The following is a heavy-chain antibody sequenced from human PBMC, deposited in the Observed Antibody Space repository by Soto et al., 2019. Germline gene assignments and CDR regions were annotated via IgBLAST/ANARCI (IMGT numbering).Heavy chain of an antibody. CDR3: ARSESRYSYGRDDAFDI. V-gene: IGHV1-69*06. Sequence: EASVKVSCKASGGTFSSYAISWVRQAPGQGLEWMGGIIPIFGTANYAQKFQGRVTITADKSTSTAYMELSSLRSEDTAVYYCARSESRYSYGRDDAFDIWGQGTMVTVSS. CDR1: GGTFSSYA. CDR2: IIPIFGTA. D-gene: IGHD5-18*01. J-gene: IGHJ3*02.